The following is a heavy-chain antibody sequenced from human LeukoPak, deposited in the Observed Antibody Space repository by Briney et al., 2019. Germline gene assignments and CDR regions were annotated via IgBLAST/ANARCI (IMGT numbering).Heavy chain of an antibody. CDR1: GGTFSSYA. CDR3: ARDPVRGYCSSTSCYPYYYGMDV. V-gene: IGHV1-69*13. J-gene: IGHJ6*02. Sequence: SVKVSSKASGGTFSSYAISWVRQAPGQGLEWMGGIIPIFGTANYAQKFQGRVTITADESTSTAYMELSSLRSEDTAVYYCARDPVRGYCSSTSCYPYYYGMDVWGQGTTVTVSS. CDR2: IIPIFGTA. D-gene: IGHD2-2*01.